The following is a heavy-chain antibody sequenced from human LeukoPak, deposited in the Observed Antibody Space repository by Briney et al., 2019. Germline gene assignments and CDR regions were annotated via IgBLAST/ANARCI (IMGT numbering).Heavy chain of an antibody. V-gene: IGHV3-23*01. D-gene: IGHD3-22*01. CDR2: ISGSGGST. CDR3: ANTYYYDSSGYPDAFDI. Sequence: GGSLRLSCAASGFTFSSYAVSWVRQAPGKGLEWVSAISGSGGSTYYEDSVKGRFTISRDNSKNTLYLQMNSLRAEDTAVYYCANTYYYDSSGYPDAFDIWGQGTMVTVSS. J-gene: IGHJ3*02. CDR1: GFTFSSYA.